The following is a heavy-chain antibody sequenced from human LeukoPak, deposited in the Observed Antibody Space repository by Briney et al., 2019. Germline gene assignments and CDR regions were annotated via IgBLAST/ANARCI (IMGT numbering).Heavy chain of an antibody. CDR2: ISYDGSNK. J-gene: IGHJ4*02. CDR3: ARDPESSSFFDY. V-gene: IGHV3-30-3*01. Sequence: GGSLRLSCAASGFTFSTYALHWVRQAPGKGLEWVAVISYDGSNKYYADSVKGRFTISRDNSKNMLYLQMNSLRAEDTAVYYCARDPESSSFFDYWGQGTLVTVSS. D-gene: IGHD6-6*01. CDR1: GFTFSTYA.